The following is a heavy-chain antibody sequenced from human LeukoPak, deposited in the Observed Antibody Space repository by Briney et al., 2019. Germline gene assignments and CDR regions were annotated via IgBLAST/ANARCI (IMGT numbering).Heavy chain of an antibody. V-gene: IGHV1-18*01. CDR1: GYTFTSYD. D-gene: IGHD3-10*01. CDR2: ISAYNGNT. J-gene: IGHJ6*03. Sequence: ASVKVSCKASGYTFTSYDINWVRQAPGQGLEWMGWISAYNGNTNYAQKLQGRVTMTTDTSTSTAYMELRSLRSDDTAVYYCARDRVLALAYYYYYMDVWGKGTTVTVSS. CDR3: ARDRVLALAYYYYYMDV.